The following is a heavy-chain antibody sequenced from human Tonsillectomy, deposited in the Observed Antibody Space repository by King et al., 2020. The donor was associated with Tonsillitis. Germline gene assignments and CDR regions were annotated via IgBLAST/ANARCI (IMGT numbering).Heavy chain of an antibody. CDR1: GGSISSSNW. Sequence: QLQESGPGLVKPSGTLSLTCAVSGGSISSSNWWSWVRQPPGKGLEWSGEINHSGGTNYNPSPKSRVTISVDKSKNQFSLKLSSVTAADTAVYYCASRGSGISPGALDYWGQGTLVTVSS. D-gene: IGHD3-10*01. J-gene: IGHJ4*02. CDR2: INHSGGT. CDR3: ASRGSGISPGALDY. V-gene: IGHV4-4*02.